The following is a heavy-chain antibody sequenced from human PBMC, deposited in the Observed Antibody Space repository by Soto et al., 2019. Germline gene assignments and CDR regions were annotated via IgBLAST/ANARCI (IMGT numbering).Heavy chain of an antibody. J-gene: IGHJ4*02. CDR1: GFTFSSYG. CDR2: ISYDGSNK. Sequence: GGSLRLSCAASGFTFSSYGMHWVRQAPGKGLEWVAVISYDGSNKYYADSVKGRFTISRDNSKNTLYLQMNSLRAEDTAVYYCAKSSREWLLLIASHWGQGTLVTVSS. CDR3: AKSSREWLLLIASH. D-gene: IGHD3-22*01. V-gene: IGHV3-30*18.